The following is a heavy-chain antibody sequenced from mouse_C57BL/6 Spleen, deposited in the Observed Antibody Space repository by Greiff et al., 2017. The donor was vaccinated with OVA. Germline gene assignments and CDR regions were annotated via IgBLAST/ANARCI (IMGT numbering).Heavy chain of an antibody. D-gene: IGHD1-1*01. CDR1: GYTFTDHT. J-gene: IGHJ2*01. V-gene: IGHV1-78*01. CDR2: IYPRDCST. CDR3: ARSAPLLLQFYYFDY. Sequence: VQLQQSDAELVKPGASVKISFKVSGYTFTDHTIHWMKQRPEQGLEWIGYIYPRDCSTKSNEKFKGKATLTADKSSSTDYMQLKSLTSEDSAVYYYARSAPLLLQFYYFDYWGQGTTLTVSS.